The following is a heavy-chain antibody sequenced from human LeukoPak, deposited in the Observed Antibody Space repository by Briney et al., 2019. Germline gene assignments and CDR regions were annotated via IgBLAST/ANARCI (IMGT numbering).Heavy chain of an antibody. Sequence: SVKVSCKASGFTFTSSAVQWLRQARGQRLEWIGWIVVGSGNTNYAQKFQERVTITRDMSTSTAYMELSSLRSEDTAVYYCAAGPTLLRFLEWLPYYYYYGMDVWGQGTTVTVSS. J-gene: IGHJ6*02. CDR1: GFTFTSSA. D-gene: IGHD3-3*01. V-gene: IGHV1-58*01. CDR2: IVVGSGNT. CDR3: AAGPTLLRFLEWLPYYYYYGMDV.